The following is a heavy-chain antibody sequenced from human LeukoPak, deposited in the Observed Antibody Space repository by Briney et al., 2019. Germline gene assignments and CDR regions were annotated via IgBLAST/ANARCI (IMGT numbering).Heavy chain of an antibody. V-gene: IGHV3-48*03. CDR1: GFTFSSYE. J-gene: IGHJ4*02. Sequence: GGSLRLSCAASGFTFSSYEMHWVRQAPGKGLEWVSSISTSGSTLYYADSVKGRFTISRDNSKNSLYLQMNSLRADDTAVYYCARDQTPFVWGQGTLVTVSS. CDR2: ISTSGSTL. CDR3: ARDQTPFV.